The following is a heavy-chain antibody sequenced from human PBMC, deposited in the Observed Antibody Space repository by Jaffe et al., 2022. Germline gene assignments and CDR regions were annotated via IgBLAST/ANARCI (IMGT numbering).Heavy chain of an antibody. CDR1: GFTFSTHT. D-gene: IGHD5-18*01. Sequence: EVQLEESGGGLVKPGGSLRLSCAASGFTFSTHTMNWVRQAPGKGLEWVSAISSSGSYTYYADSMKGRFSISRDNTKNSLYLQMNSLRGEDTAVYYCAREGALVQDFDYWGQGTLVTVSS. CDR2: ISSSGSYT. CDR3: AREGALVQDFDY. J-gene: IGHJ4*02. V-gene: IGHV3-21*01.